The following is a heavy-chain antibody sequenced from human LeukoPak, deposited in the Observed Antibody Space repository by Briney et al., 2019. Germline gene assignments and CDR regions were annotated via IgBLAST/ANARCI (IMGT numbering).Heavy chain of an antibody. CDR3: ARRDSGSYYYFEY. CDR2: IIPILGTA. V-gene: IGHV1-69*13. D-gene: IGHD1-26*01. Sequence: ASVKVSCKASGGTFSSYAISWVRQAPGQGLEWMGGIIPILGTANYAQKFQGRVTITADESTSTAYMELSSLRSEDTAVYYCARRDSGSYYYFEYWGQGTLVTVSS. CDR1: GGTFSSYA. J-gene: IGHJ4*02.